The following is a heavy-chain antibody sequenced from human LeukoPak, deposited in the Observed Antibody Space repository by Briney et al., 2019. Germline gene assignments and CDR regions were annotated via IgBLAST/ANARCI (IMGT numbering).Heavy chain of an antibody. CDR3: AKGGYSSGSWFDP. Sequence: GGSLRLSCVASGFTFSSYAMNWVRQTPGKGLEWVSAISGSGGSTYYADSVKGRFTISRDYSKNTLYLQMNSLRAEDTAMYYCAKGGYSSGSWFDPWGQGTLVTVSS. CDR2: ISGSGGST. D-gene: IGHD6-19*01. CDR1: GFTFSSYA. V-gene: IGHV3-23*01. J-gene: IGHJ5*02.